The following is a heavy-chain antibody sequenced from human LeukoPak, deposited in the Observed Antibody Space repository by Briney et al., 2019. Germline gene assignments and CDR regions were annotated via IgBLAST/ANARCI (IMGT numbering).Heavy chain of an antibody. CDR3: ATIKRGNIFGFFDF. Sequence: SETLSLTCTVSGGSISSHYWSWVRQPPGKGLEWIGYVLDNVRTKDNPSLNSRFTLSADTSKNQFSLRLTSVTAADTAVYYCATIKRGNIFGFFDFWGQGVLVTVSS. J-gene: IGHJ4*02. CDR2: VLDNVRT. CDR1: GGSISSHY. D-gene: IGHD5-18*01. V-gene: IGHV4-59*11.